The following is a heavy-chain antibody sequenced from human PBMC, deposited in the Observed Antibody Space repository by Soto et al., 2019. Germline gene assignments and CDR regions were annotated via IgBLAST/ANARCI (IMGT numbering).Heavy chain of an antibody. V-gene: IGHV3-48*02. Sequence: EVQLVESGGGLVQPGGSLRLSCAASGFTFSSYSMNWVRQAPGKGLEWVSYISSSSSTIYYADSVKGRFTISRYNAKNSLYLQMNSLRDEDTAVYYCASEYDYGDLNYYYYGMDVWGPGNTVTVSS. CDR3: ASEYDYGDLNYYYYGMDV. D-gene: IGHD4-17*01. CDR2: ISSSSSTI. CDR1: GFTFSSYS. J-gene: IGHJ6*02.